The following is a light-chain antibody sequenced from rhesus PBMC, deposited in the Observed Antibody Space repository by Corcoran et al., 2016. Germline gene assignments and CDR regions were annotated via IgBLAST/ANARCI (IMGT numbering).Light chain of an antibody. CDR1: QSISRF. CDR3: QQYGGSPPT. Sequence: DIQMTQSPSSLSASVGDTVTIACRASQSISRFLAWYQQKPGKAPKLLNYKASTLEGGGPSRFSGSGSGTDFTLTISNLQSEDFATYYGQQYGGSPPTFGQGTKVEIK. V-gene: IGKV1-22*01. CDR2: KAS. J-gene: IGKJ1*01.